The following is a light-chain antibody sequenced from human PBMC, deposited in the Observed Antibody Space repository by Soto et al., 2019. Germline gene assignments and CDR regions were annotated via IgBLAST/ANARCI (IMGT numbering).Light chain of an antibody. CDR1: QSIRSW. CDR2: DAS. Sequence: DIQMTQSPSTLSASVGDRVTITCRASQSIRSWLAWYQQTPGKAPKLLIYDASSLESGVPSMFSGSGAGTEFTLTISSLQPDDFETYYCQQYNSYPWTFGQGTKVDIK. CDR3: QQYNSYPWT. J-gene: IGKJ1*01. V-gene: IGKV1-5*01.